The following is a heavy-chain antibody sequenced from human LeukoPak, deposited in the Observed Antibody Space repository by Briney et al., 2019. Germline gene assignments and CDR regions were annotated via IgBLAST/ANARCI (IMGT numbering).Heavy chain of an antibody. Sequence: SETLSLTCTISGGSMSPYYWSWIRQPPGKGLEWIGYIFASGTTKYNPSLKSRVTISIDTSKTLFSLSLSSVTAADTAVYYCARDRLGATGHWRIDVWGRGTLVTVSS. CDR1: GGSMSPYY. CDR3: ARDRLGATGHWRIDV. V-gene: IGHV4-59*12. CDR2: IFASGTT. J-gene: IGHJ2*01. D-gene: IGHD1-26*01.